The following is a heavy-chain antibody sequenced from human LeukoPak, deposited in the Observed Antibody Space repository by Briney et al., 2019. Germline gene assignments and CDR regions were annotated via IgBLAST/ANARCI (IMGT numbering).Heavy chain of an antibody. CDR1: GGSFSGYY. CDR3: ARHLGYCSSTSCYRRGWFDP. V-gene: IGHV4-34*01. Sequence: SETLSLTCAVYGGSFSGYYWSWIRQPPGKGLEWIGEINHSGSTNYNPSLKSRVTISVDTSKNQFSLKLSSVTAADTAVYYCARHLGYCSSTSCYRRGWFDPWGQGTLVTVSS. D-gene: IGHD2-2*01. J-gene: IGHJ5*02. CDR2: INHSGST.